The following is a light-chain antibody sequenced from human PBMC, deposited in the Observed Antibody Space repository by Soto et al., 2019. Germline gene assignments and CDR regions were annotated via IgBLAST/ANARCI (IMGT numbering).Light chain of an antibody. CDR1: SSDVSGYNY. Sequence: QSALTQPASVSGSPGQSITISCTGTSSDVSGYNYVSWYQQHPGKAPKLIIYAVSNRPSGVSNRFSGSKSGNTASLTISGLQAEDEADYYCSSYTSSSTLYVFGTGTKLTVL. CDR3: SSYTSSSTLYV. CDR2: AVS. J-gene: IGLJ1*01. V-gene: IGLV2-14*01.